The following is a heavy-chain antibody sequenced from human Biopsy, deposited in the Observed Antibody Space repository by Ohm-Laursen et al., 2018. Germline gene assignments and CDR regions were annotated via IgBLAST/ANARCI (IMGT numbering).Heavy chain of an antibody. J-gene: IGHJ4*02. V-gene: IGHV4-59*08. CDR1: GVYISDYY. CDR2: IYYSGST. Sequence: SDTLSLTCSVSGVYISDYYWSWIRQPPGRGLEWVGSIYYSGSTNYNPSLKSRVTISADTSKSQLSLHLTSVTAADTAVYYCASRGLVMASDYYFDDWGQGTLVTVSP. CDR3: ASRGLVMASDYYFDD. D-gene: IGHD3/OR15-3a*01.